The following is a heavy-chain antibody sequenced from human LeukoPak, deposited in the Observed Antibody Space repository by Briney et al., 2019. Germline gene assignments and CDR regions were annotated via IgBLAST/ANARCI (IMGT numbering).Heavy chain of an antibody. D-gene: IGHD2-15*01. CDR2: IYPGDSDT. J-gene: IGHJ4*02. CDR1: GYSFTSYW. V-gene: IGHV5-51*01. Sequence: GESLKISCKGSGYSFTSYWIGWVRQMHGKGLEWMGIIYPGDSDTRYSPSFQGQVTISADKSISTAYLQWSSLKASETAMYYCARIGYCSGGSCYSFDYWGQGTLVTVSS. CDR3: ARIGYCSGGSCYSFDY.